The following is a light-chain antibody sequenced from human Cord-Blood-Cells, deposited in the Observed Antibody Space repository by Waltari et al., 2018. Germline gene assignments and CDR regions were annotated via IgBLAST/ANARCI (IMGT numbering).Light chain of an antibody. J-gene: IGLJ1*01. Sequence: QSALPQPASASGSPRQSITLSCTGTSSAFGSYNLVSWYQQHPGQAPKLMIYEGSKRPSGVSNRFSGSKSGNTASLTISGLQAEDEADYYCCSYAGSSTFDVFGTGTKVTVL. CDR2: EGS. V-gene: IGLV2-23*03. CDR1: SSAFGSYNL. CDR3: CSYAGSSTFDV.